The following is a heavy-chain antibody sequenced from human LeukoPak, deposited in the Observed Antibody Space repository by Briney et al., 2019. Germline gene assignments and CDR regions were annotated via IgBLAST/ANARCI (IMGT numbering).Heavy chain of an antibody. D-gene: IGHD3-10*01. CDR3: ARGDVLLWFGEPITTYFDY. CDR2: IYCSGST. V-gene: IGHV4-59*01. CDR1: GGSISSYY. J-gene: IGHJ4*02. Sequence: AETLSLTCTVSGGSISSYYWSWIRQPPGKGLEWIGYIYCSGSTNYNPSLKSRVTISVDTSKNQFSLKLSSVTAADTAVYYCARGDVLLWFGEPITTYFDYWGQGTLVTVSS.